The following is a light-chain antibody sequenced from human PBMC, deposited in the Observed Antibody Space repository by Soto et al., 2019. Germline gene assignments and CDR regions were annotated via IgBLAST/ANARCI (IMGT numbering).Light chain of an antibody. J-gene: IGKJ5*01. CDR1: HDISNY. V-gene: IGKV1-33*01. Sequence: DIQMTQSPSSLSASVGYRVTITCHASHDISNYLNWYQQKPGKAPKLLIYDASNLETGVPSRFSGSGSGTDFTFTISSLQPEDIATYYCQQYDNLPFTFGQGTRLEIK. CDR3: QQYDNLPFT. CDR2: DAS.